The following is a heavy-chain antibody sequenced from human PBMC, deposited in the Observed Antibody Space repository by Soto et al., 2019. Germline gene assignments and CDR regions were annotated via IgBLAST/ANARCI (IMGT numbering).Heavy chain of an antibody. V-gene: IGHV4-59*01. D-gene: IGHD1-26*01. CDR1: GGSISSYY. Sequence: PSETLSLTCTVSGGSISSYYWSWIRQPPGRGLEWIGYIYYSGSTNYNPSLKSRVTISVDTSKNQFSLKLSSVTAADTAVYYCARGDGSYSTYWGQGTLVTVSS. J-gene: IGHJ4*02. CDR3: ARGDGSYSTY. CDR2: IYYSGST.